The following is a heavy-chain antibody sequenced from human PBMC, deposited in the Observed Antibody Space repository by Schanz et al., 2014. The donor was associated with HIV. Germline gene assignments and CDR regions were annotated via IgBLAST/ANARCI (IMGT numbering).Heavy chain of an antibody. J-gene: IGHJ4*02. CDR3: EKEEERRNCEGYHPPFDS. V-gene: IGHV3-30*03. Sequence: QLLDSGGGVVPPGRSLRLSCACSGFSFDTFGIHWVRQAPGKGLEWLAVISYDGTKKHYADSVKGRFTISRENSKKKIESRRHSVRVQTSADPPQEKEEERRNCEGYHPPFDSWGQGTLVTVSS. CDR2: ISYDGTKK. D-gene: IGHD2-21*01. CDR1: GFSFDTFG.